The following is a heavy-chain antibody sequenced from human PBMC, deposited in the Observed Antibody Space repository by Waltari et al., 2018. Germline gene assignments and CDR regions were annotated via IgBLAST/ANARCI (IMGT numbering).Heavy chain of an antibody. Sequence: QVQLVQSGAEVKKPGSSVKVSCKASGGTFSSYAISWVRQAPGQGLAWMGGIIPIFVTANYAQKFQGRVTITTDESTSTAYMELSSLRSEDTAVYYCARGGYCSGGSCYSEGLDYWGQGTLVTVSS. V-gene: IGHV1-69*05. D-gene: IGHD2-15*01. J-gene: IGHJ4*02. CDR2: IIPIFVTA. CDR1: GGTFSSYA. CDR3: ARGGYCSGGSCYSEGLDY.